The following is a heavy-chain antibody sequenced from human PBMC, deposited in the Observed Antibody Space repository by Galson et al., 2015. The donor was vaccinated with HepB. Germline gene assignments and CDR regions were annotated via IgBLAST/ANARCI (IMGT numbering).Heavy chain of an antibody. CDR2: VAVGSGNT. V-gene: IGHV1-58*02. CDR3: AAIHYYDKNEYLDYKNGKDV. J-gene: IGHJ6*02. Sequence: SVKVSCKASEFTFSNTVIQWVRQARGQPLEWIGWVAVGSGNTNYARKFLQRVTITSDTSRGTAYMELTSLRSDDTAVYYCAAIHYYDKNEYLDYKNGKDVWGHGTTVGVSS. CDR1: EFTFSNTV. D-gene: IGHD3-22*01.